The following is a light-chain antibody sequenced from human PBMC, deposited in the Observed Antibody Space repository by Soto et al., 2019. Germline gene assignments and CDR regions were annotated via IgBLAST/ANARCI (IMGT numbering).Light chain of an antibody. CDR3: SSYTSSRNFGV. V-gene: IGLV2-14*01. CDR2: EVS. J-gene: IGLJ2*01. Sequence: QSALTQPASVSGSPGQSITISCTGTSSDVGGYNYVSWYQQHPGKAPKLMIYEVSNRPSGVSNRFSGSKSGNTASLTISGLQAEDEADYYCSSYTSSRNFGVFGGGTKLTVL. CDR1: SSDVGGYNY.